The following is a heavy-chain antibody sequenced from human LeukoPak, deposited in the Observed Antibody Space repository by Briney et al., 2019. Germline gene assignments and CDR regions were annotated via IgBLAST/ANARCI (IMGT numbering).Heavy chain of an antibody. CDR1: GGSISSGGYS. V-gene: IGHV4-30-2*01. CDR3: ASYRTSSYCYGVYCFDY. Sequence: SQTLSLTCAVSGGSISSGGYSWSWIRHPPGKGLEWIGYIYHSGSTYYNPSLKSRVPISVDRSKNQFSLKLSSVTAADTAVYYCASYRTSSYCYGVYCFDYWGEGTLVTVSS. J-gene: IGHJ4*02. D-gene: IGHD5-18*01. CDR2: IYHSGST.